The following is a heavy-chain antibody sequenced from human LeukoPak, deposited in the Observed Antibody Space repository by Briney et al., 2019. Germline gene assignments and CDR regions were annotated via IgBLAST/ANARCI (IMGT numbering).Heavy chain of an antibody. V-gene: IGHV5-51*01. CDR1: GYSFTTYY. Sequence: GESLKISCRASGYSFTTYYIGWVRQMPGKGLEYMGIIYPGDSDARYSPSFLGQVTISADKSISTAYLQWGSLKASDTAMYYCAKLDSINFFDFWGQETLVTVSS. D-gene: IGHD3-10*01. CDR3: AKLDSINFFDF. J-gene: IGHJ4*02. CDR2: IYPGDSDA.